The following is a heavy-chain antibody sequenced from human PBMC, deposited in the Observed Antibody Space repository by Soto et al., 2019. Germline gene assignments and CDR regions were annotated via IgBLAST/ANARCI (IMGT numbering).Heavy chain of an antibody. Sequence: PGESLKISCKGSGYSFISYWIGWVRQMPGKGLEWMGIIYPGDSDTRYSPSFQGQVTISADKSISTAYLQWSSLKASDTAMYYCARHDSSVEYSSSWDYYYYGMDVWGQGTTVTVSS. D-gene: IGHD6-13*01. CDR3: ARHDSSVEYSSSWDYYYYGMDV. J-gene: IGHJ6*02. CDR2: IYPGDSDT. CDR1: GYSFISYW. V-gene: IGHV5-51*01.